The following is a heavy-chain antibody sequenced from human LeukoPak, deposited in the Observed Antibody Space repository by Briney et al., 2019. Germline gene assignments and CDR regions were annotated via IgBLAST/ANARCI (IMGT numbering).Heavy chain of an antibody. J-gene: IGHJ6*03. CDR3: ARTGGAPYYYYYYMDV. CDR2: ISAYNGYT. V-gene: IGHV1-18*01. Sequence: ASVKVSCKASGYTFTSYGISWVRQAPGQGLEWMGWISAYNGYTNYAQKLQGRVTITTDTSTSTAYMELSSLRSEDTAVYYCARTGGAPYYYYYYMDVWGKGTTVTVSS. D-gene: IGHD1-26*01. CDR1: GYTFTSYG.